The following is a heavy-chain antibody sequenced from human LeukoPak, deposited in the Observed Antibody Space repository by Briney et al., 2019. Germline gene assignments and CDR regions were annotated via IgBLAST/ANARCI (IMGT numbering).Heavy chain of an antibody. CDR1: GFTFSRHS. J-gene: IGHJ3*02. V-gene: IGHV3-21*01. D-gene: IGHD1-7*01. Sequence: GGSLRLSCAASGFTFSRHSINWVRQAPGKGLEWVSSISSSSSYIYCADSVKGRFTISRDNAKNSLYLQMNSLRAEDTAVYYCARDSGNYLDAFDIWGQGTMVTVSS. CDR2: ISSSSSYI. CDR3: ARDSGNYLDAFDI.